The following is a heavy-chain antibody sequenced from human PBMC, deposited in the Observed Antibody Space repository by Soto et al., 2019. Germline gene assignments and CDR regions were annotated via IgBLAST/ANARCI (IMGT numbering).Heavy chain of an antibody. CDR2: ISAYNGNT. J-gene: IGHJ5*02. CDR3: ARATVTTPWFDP. Sequence: QVQLVQSGAEVKKPGASVKVSCKASGYTFTSYGISWVRQAPGQGLEWMGWISAYNGNTNYAQKLQGRVTMTTDTTTRTAYMELRGPRSDDTAVYYCARATVTTPWFDPGGQGTLVTVSS. CDR1: GYTFTSYG. D-gene: IGHD4-17*01. V-gene: IGHV1-18*01.